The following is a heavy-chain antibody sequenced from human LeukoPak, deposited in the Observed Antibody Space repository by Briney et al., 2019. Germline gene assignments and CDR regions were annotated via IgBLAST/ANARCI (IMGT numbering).Heavy chain of an antibody. Sequence: SETLSLTCTVSGYSISSGYYWGWTRQPPGKGLEWIGSIYHSGSTYYNPSLKSRVTISVDTSKNQFSLKLSSVTAADTAVYYCARDEKWERRDAFDIWGQGTMVTVSS. D-gene: IGHD1-26*01. CDR3: ARDEKWERRDAFDI. CDR1: GYSISSGYY. V-gene: IGHV4-38-2*02. CDR2: IYHSGST. J-gene: IGHJ3*02.